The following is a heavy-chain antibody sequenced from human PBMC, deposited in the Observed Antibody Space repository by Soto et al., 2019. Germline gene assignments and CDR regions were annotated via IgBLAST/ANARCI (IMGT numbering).Heavy chain of an antibody. V-gene: IGHV3-23*01. J-gene: IGHJ4*02. CDR2: ISGSGGST. CDR1: GFTFSSYA. Sequence: PGGSLRLSCAASGFTFSSYAMSWVRQAPGKGLEWVSAISGSGGSTYYADSVKGRFTISRDNSKNTLYLQMNSLRAEDTAVYYCAKGADSFFWSGYWDYWGKGPLATVPS. CDR3: AKGADSFFWSGYWDY. D-gene: IGHD3-3*01.